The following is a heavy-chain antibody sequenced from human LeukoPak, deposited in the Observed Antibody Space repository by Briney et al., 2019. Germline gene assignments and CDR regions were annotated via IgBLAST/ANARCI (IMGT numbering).Heavy chain of an antibody. D-gene: IGHD3-10*01. V-gene: IGHV4-61*01. CDR3: ARARVTMIRGERVLDY. J-gene: IGHJ4*02. Sequence: SDTLSLTCTVSGDSVSSVSYYWSWIRQPPGKGLEWIGYIYYSGSTNYNLSFKSRVTMSIDTSKNQFSLKLSSVTAADTAVYYCARARVTMIRGERVLDYWGQGTLVTVSS. CDR1: GDSVSSVSYY. CDR2: IYYSGST.